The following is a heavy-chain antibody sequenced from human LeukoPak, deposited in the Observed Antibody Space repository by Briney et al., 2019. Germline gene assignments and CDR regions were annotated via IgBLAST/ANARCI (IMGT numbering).Heavy chain of an antibody. CDR1: GFTFSXHX. D-gene: IGHD6-6*01. CDR3: AKSLSSWDALVY. CDR2: ISGSGGDT. J-gene: IGHJ4*02. Sequence: CAASGFTFSXHXXXXVXQAPGXXXXXVSGISGSGGDTYYADSVKGRFTISRDNSKNTLYLQMNSLRAEDTAIYYCAKSLSSWDALVYWGQGTLVTVSS. V-gene: IGHV3-23*01.